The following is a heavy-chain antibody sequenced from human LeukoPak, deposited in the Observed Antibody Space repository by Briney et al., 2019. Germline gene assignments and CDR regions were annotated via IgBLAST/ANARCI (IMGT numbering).Heavy chain of an antibody. Sequence: PGGSLRLSCAASGFTFSTFNMHWVRQAPGKGLEWVAVFSSDGRSTFYAENVQGRFTLSRDNSKNTLSLQMNSLRAEGTAVYYCAKSYYYHSGSFDYWGQGTLVTVSS. J-gene: IGHJ4*02. CDR1: GFTFSTFN. V-gene: IGHV3-30*18. CDR3: AKSYYYHSGSFDY. D-gene: IGHD3-10*01. CDR2: FSSDGRST.